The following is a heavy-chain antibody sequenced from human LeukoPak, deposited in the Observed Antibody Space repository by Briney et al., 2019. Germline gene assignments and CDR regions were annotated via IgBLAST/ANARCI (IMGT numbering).Heavy chain of an antibody. D-gene: IGHD2-21*02. V-gene: IGHV2-70*04. CDR1: GFSLSTSGMR. CDR3: ARTPYCGGDCYVDY. J-gene: IGHJ4*02. CDR2: IDWDDDK. Sequence: SGPTLVNPTQTLTLTCTFSGFSLSTSGMRESWIRQPPGKALEWLARIDWDDDKFYSTSLKTRLTISKDTSKNQVVLTMTNMDPVDTATYYCARTPYCGGDCYVDYWGQGTLVTVSS.